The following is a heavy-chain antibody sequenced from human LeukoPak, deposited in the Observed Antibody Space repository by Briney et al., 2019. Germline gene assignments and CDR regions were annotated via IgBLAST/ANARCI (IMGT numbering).Heavy chain of an antibody. CDR1: GFTVSSNY. CDR3: AKKRSYSSGWTIDY. CDR2: ISGSGGST. D-gene: IGHD6-19*01. V-gene: IGHV3-23*01. J-gene: IGHJ4*02. Sequence: PGGSLRLSCAASGFTVSSNYMSWVRQAPGKGLEWVSAISGSGGSTYYADSVKVRFTISRDNSKNTLYLQMNSLRAEDTAVYYCAKKRSYSSGWTIDYWGQGTLVTVSS.